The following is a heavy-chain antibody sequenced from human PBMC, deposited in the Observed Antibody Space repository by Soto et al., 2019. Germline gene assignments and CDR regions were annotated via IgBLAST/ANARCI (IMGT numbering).Heavy chain of an antibody. D-gene: IGHD5-18*01. CDR3: ATREYSYGLGS. Sequence: PGESLKISCKGSGDTFRRSWIGWVRQMAGKGLEWMGIIFPGDSDTRYSPSFQGQVTISIDKSISTAYLQWSSLKASDSAMYYCATREYSYGLGSWGQGTLVTVSS. CDR1: GDTFRRSW. V-gene: IGHV5-51*01. CDR2: IFPGDSDT. J-gene: IGHJ4*02.